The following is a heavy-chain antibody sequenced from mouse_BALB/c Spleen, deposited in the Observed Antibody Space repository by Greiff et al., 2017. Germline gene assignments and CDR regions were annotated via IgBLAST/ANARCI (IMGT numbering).Heavy chain of an antibody. D-gene: IGHD1-1*01. CDR3: ARKDGTSGWAMDY. CDR1: GFSLTSYG. CDR2: IWSGGST. V-gene: IGHV2-2*02. J-gene: IGHJ4*01. Sequence: QVQLQQSGPGLVQPSQSLSITCTVSGFSLTSYGVHWVRQSPGKGLEWLGVIWSGGSTDYNAAFISRLSISKVNSKSHVFFKMNSLKANDTAIYYCARKDGTSGWAMDYWGQGTSVTVSS.